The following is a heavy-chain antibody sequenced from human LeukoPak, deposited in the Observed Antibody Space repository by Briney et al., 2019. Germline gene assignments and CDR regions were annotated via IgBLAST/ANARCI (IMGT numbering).Heavy chain of an antibody. D-gene: IGHD5-24*01. J-gene: IGHJ4*02. Sequence: GGSLRLSCAASGFTFSSYAMSWVRQAPGKGLEWVSVFYVGGATYYADSVKGRFTISRDNSENTLYLQMKSLRAEDTAVYYCARGDGYSFFDYWGQGTLVTVSP. CDR1: GFTFSSYA. V-gene: IGHV3-23*03. CDR3: ARGDGYSFFDY. CDR2: FYVGGAT.